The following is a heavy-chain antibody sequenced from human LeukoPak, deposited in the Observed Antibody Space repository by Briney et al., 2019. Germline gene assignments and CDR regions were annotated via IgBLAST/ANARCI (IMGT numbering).Heavy chain of an antibody. V-gene: IGHV3-15*01. CDR2: IRRKTDGGTA. CDR3: TTEGDGYNKVYS. CDR1: GFTISNDW. D-gene: IGHD5-24*01. Sequence: GESLRLSCTASGFTISNDWMSWVRRAPGKGLEWVGRIRRKTDGGTADYVAAVQGRFTISRDDTENRLYLQMNSLRTEDTAVYYCTTEGDGYNKVYSWGQGTLVTVSS. J-gene: IGHJ4*02.